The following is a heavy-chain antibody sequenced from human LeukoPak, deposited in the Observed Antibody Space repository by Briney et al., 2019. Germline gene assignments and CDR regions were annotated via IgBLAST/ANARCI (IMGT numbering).Heavy chain of an antibody. CDR3: ARQQPRVQLDY. CDR1: GFTFSRYE. Sequence: PGGSLGLSCAAPGFTFSRYEMNWVRQAPGKGLEWVSYISSSDSSIYYADSVKGRLTISRDNAKNSLYLQMNSLRAEDTVVYYCARQQPRVQLDYWGQGTLVTVSS. CDR2: ISSSDSSI. D-gene: IGHD1-1*01. V-gene: IGHV3-48*03. J-gene: IGHJ4*02.